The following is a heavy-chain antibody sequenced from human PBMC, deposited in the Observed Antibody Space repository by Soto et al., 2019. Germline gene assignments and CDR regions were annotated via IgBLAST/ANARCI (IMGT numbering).Heavy chain of an antibody. CDR3: ARFKLGEDY. Sequence: QVQLVQSGAEVKKPGSSVKVSCRASGDTFTNYTITWVRQAPGQGLVWMGRLIPILGLANYAQKFRGRVTISADKSTTTAYMELRSLGSEDTAMYYCARFKLGEDYWGQGTLVTVSS. D-gene: IGHD3-16*01. CDR2: LIPILGLA. V-gene: IGHV1-69*02. J-gene: IGHJ4*02. CDR1: GDTFTNYT.